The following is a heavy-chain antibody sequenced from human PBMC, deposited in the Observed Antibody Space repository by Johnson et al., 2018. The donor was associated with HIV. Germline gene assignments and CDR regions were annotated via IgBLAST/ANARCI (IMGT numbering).Heavy chain of an antibody. D-gene: IGHD2-2*02. J-gene: IGHJ3*02. CDR1: GFTFSSYD. CDR2: IGTAGDT. CDR3: AKDLRASIPTSSSAFDI. Sequence: MLLVESGGGLVQPGGSLRLSCAASGFTFSSYDMHWVRQATGKGLEWVSAIGTAGDTYYPGSVKGRFTISRENAKNSLYLQMNSLRAGDTAVYYCAKDLRASIPTSSSAFDIWGQGTMVTVSS. V-gene: IGHV3-13*01.